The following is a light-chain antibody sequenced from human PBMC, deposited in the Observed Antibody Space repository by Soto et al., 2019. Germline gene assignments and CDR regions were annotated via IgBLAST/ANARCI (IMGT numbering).Light chain of an antibody. J-gene: IGKJ1*01. V-gene: IGKV1-5*01. CDR1: QSISSW. CDR3: QQYNSYSPT. CDR2: DAS. Sequence: IQITQSPSTLSASVGDRVTITCRASQSISSWLAGYQQKPGKAPKLLIYDASSLESGVPSRFSGSGSGTEFTLTISSLQPDDLATYYCQQYNSYSPTFGQGTKLDIK.